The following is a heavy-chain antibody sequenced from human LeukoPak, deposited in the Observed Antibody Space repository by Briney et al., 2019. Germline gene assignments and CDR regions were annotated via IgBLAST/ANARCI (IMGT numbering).Heavy chain of an antibody. CDR3: ARGRWELLWFGELSSGLAV. CDR1: GYTFTSYD. D-gene: IGHD3-10*01. J-gene: IGHJ6*02. V-gene: IGHV1-8*01. CDR2: MNPNSGNT. Sequence: ASVKVSCKTSGYTFTSYDINWVRQATGQGLEWMGWMNPNSGNTGYAQKFRGRVTMTRNTSISTAYMELSSLRSEDTAVYYCARGRWELLWFGELSSGLAVWGQGTTVTVSS.